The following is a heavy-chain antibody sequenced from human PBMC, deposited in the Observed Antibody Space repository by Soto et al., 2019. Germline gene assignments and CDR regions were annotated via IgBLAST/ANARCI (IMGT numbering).Heavy chain of an antibody. CDR2: ISSSSSYI. J-gene: IGHJ4*02. D-gene: IGHD2-2*01. CDR3: ARVVVVPAAGIDY. Sequence: EVQLEESVGGLVKPGGYLRLSCAASGFTFSSYSMNWVRQAPGKGLEWVSSISSSSSYIYYADSVKGRFTISRDNAKNSLYLQMNSLRAEDTAVYYCARVVVVPAAGIDYWGQGTLVTVSS. CDR1: GFTFSSYS. V-gene: IGHV3-21*01.